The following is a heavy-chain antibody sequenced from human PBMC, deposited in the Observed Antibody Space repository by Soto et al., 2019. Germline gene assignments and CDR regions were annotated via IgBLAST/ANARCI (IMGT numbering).Heavy chain of an antibody. CDR1: GGSFSGYY. Sequence: PSETLSLTCAVYGGSFSGYYWSWIRQPPGKGLEWIGEINHSGSTNYNPSLKSRVTISVDTSKNQFSLKLSSVTAADTAVYYCARGGPYGSGRYHPSFDYWGQGTLVTVSS. J-gene: IGHJ4*02. D-gene: IGHD3-10*01. CDR3: ARGGPYGSGRYHPSFDY. CDR2: INHSGST. V-gene: IGHV4-34*01.